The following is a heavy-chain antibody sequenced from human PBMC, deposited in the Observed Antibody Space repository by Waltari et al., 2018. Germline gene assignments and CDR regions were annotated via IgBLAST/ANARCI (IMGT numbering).Heavy chain of an antibody. Sequence: QVQLVQSGAEVKKPGSSVKVSCKASGGTFSSYTISWVRQAPGQGLEWMGRIIPILGIANDAQKFQGRVTITADKSTSTAYMERSSLRSEDTAVYYCAREVHDFWSGYSPFGWFDPWGQGTLVTVSS. CDR3: AREVHDFWSGYSPFGWFDP. V-gene: IGHV1-69*08. CDR1: GGTFSSYT. J-gene: IGHJ5*02. CDR2: IIPILGIA. D-gene: IGHD3-3*01.